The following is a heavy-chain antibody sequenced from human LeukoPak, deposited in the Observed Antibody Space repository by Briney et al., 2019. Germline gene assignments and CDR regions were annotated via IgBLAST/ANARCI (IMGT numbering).Heavy chain of an antibody. Sequence: PSETLSLTCAVSGYSISSGYYWGWIRQPPGKGLEWIGSIYHSGSTYYNPSLKSRVTISVDTSKNQFSLKLSSVTAADTAVYYCARETRTIRYYYYMDVWGKGTTVTVSS. CDR2: IYHSGST. CDR3: ARETRTIRYYYYMDV. J-gene: IGHJ6*03. V-gene: IGHV4-38-2*02. D-gene: IGHD2-2*01. CDR1: GYSISSGYY.